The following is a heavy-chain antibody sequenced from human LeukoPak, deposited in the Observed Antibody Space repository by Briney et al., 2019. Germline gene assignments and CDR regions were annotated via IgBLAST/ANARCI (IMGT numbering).Heavy chain of an antibody. J-gene: IGHJ6*03. CDR1: GFTFSTYA. V-gene: IGHV3-23*01. Sequence: GGSLRLSCAASGFTFSTYAMSWVCQAPGKGLEWVSAISGSGGSTYYADSVKGRFTISRDNSKNTLYLQMNSLRAEDTAVYYCAKALYSGYDSHYYYYMDVWGKGTTVTVSS. D-gene: IGHD5-12*01. CDR2: ISGSGGST. CDR3: AKALYSGYDSHYYYYMDV.